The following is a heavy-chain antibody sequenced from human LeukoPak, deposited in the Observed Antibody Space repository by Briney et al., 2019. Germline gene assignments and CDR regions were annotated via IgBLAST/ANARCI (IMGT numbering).Heavy chain of an antibody. Sequence: SETLSLTCTVSGGSISSYYWSWIRQPPGKGLEWIGFIFYSGTTNYNPSLKSRVTISVDTSKNQFSLKVISVTAADAAVYHCARKGYTNGYDYGGKGTLVTVSS. V-gene: IGHV4-59*08. D-gene: IGHD5-18*01. J-gene: IGHJ4*02. CDR3: ARKGYTNGYDY. CDR1: GGSISSYY. CDR2: IFYSGTT.